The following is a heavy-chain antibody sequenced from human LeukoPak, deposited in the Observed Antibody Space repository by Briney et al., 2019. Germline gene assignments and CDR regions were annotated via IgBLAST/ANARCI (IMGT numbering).Heavy chain of an antibody. CDR3: ARFAPDTAMDY. J-gene: IGHJ4*02. V-gene: IGHV4-34*01. CDR2: INHSGST. D-gene: IGHD5-18*01. Sequence: SETLSLTCAVYGGSFSGYYWSWIRQPPGKGLEWIGEINHSGSTNYNPSLKSRVTISVDTSKNQFSLKLSSVTAADTAVYYCARFAPDTAMDYWGQGTLVTVSS. CDR1: GGSFSGYY.